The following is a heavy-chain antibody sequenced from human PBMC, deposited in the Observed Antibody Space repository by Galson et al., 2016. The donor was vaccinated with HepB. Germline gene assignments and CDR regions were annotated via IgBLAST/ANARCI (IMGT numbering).Heavy chain of an antibody. CDR3: VRDMYGSYFAFDI. Sequence: SLRLSCAASGFPFSNYWMHWVRQAPGRGLDWVSRINNDGSSSTYADSVKGRFTISRDNAKNTLYLQMNSLRAEDTTVYYCVRDMYGSYFAFDIWGQGTMVTASS. CDR2: INNDGSSS. D-gene: IGHD1-26*01. V-gene: IGHV3-74*01. J-gene: IGHJ3*02. CDR1: GFPFSNYW.